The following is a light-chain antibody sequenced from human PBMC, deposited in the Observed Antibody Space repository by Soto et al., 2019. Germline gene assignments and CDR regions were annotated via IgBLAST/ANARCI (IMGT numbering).Light chain of an antibody. V-gene: IGKV1-39*01. CDR3: QESYSTPSVD. CDR1: HSISAY. Sequence: DIQMTQSPSSMSASVGYRVTITCRASHSISAYLNWYQQKPGKAPKLLIYAASSLQSGVPSRFSGSGSGTDYTLTISSLQPEDFATYYCQESYSTPSVDFGPGTKVDIK. J-gene: IGKJ3*01. CDR2: AAS.